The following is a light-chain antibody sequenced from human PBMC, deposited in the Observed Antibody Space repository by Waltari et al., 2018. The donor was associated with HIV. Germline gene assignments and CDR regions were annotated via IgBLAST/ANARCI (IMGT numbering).Light chain of an antibody. J-gene: IGLJ2*01. CDR1: SSNIGSNY. CDR2: TKN. CDR3: AAWDDSLSAVL. V-gene: IGLV1-47*01. Sequence: QSVLTQPPSASGTPGQRVTVSCSGTSSNIGSNYVYWYQQLPETAPKLLIHTKNQRPSGVPDRFSGSKSGTSASLAISGLRSEDEADYYCAAWDDSLSAVLFGGGTRLTV.